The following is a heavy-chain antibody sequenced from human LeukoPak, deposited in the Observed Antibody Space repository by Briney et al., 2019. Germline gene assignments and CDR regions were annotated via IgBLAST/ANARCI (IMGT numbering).Heavy chain of an antibody. J-gene: IGHJ3*02. D-gene: IGHD2-21*02. CDR2: IYTSGST. V-gene: IGHV4-4*07. CDR3: ANNDGIVAVTAPRSLDAFDI. Sequence: SETLSLTCTVSGGSISSYYWSWIRQPAGKGLEWIGRIYTSGSTNYNPSLKSRVTMSVDTSKNQFSLKLSSVTAADTAVYYCANNDGIVAVTAPRSLDAFDIWGQGTMVTVSS. CDR1: GGSISSYY.